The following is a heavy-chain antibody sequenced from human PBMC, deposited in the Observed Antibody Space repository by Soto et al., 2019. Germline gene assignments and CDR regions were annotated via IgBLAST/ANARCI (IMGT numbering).Heavy chain of an antibody. V-gene: IGHV1-46*01. D-gene: IGHD3-3*01. CDR2: INPSGGST. CDR1: GYTFTSYY. J-gene: IGHJ6*02. CDR3: ARALRQSIYDFWSGYFYGMDV. Sequence: ASVKVSCKTSGYTFTSYYMHWVRQAPGQGLEWMGIINPSGGSTTYAQKFQGRVTMTRDTSTSTVYMELSSLRSEDTAVYYCARALRQSIYDFWSGYFYGMDVWGQGTTVTVSS.